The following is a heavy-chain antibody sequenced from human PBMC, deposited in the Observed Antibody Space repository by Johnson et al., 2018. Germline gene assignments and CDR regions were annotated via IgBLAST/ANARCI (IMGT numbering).Heavy chain of an antibody. D-gene: IGHD3-3*01. V-gene: IGHV3-23*01. CDR3: AKAGWSGSYYSHYGMDV. Sequence: VQSGGSLRLSCVASGFTFSTYTMRWVRQAPGKGLEWVSTFSGSGSSTYYADSVKGRFTISSDNSKNTLYLQMNSLRPEDTAVYYCAKAGWSGSYYSHYGMDVWGQGTTVTVSS. CDR2: FSGSGSST. CDR1: GFTFSTYT. J-gene: IGHJ6*02.